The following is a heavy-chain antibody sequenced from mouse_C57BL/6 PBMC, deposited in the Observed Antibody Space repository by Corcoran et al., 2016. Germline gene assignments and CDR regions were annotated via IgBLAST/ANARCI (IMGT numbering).Heavy chain of an antibody. J-gene: IGHJ4*01. Sequence: QVTLKESGPGILQSSQTLSLTCSFSGFSLSTSGMGVSWIRQPSGKGLEWLAHIYWDDDKRYNPSLKSRLTISKDTSRNQVFLKITSVDTADTATYYCARSGGNSSGYDAMDYWGQGTSVTVSS. CDR1: GFSLSTSGMG. D-gene: IGHD3-2*02. CDR3: ARSGGNSSGYDAMDY. CDR2: IYWDDDK. V-gene: IGHV8-12*01.